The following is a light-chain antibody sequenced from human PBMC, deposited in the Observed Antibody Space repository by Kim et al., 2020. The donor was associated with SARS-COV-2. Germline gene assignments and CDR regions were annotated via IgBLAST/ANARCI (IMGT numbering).Light chain of an antibody. CDR1: SSNIGACFD. J-gene: IGLJ1*01. Sequence: QRVTLSCTGSSSNIGACFDVHCYQTLPGTAPNLLIFDNTNRPSGVPDRFSGSKSGTSASLAITGLQAEDEADYYCQSYDSSLSGYVFGTGTKVTVL. V-gene: IGLV1-40*01. CDR2: DNT. CDR3: QSYDSSLSGYV.